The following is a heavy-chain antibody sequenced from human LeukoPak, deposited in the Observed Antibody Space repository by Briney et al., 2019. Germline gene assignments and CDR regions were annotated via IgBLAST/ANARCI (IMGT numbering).Heavy chain of an antibody. V-gene: IGHV4-39*07. Sequence: SETLSLTCTVSGGSISSSSYYWGWIRQPPGKGLEWIGSIYYSGSTYYNPSLKSRVTISVDTSKNQFSLKLSSVTAADTAVYYCARVAVVVVVVAAPPAYYFDYWGQGTLVTVSS. CDR1: GGSISSSSYY. D-gene: IGHD2-15*01. J-gene: IGHJ4*02. CDR2: IYYSGST. CDR3: ARVAVVVVVVAAPPAYYFDY.